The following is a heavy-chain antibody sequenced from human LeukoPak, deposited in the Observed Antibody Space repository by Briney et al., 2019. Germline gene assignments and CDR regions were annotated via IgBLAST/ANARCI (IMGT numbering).Heavy chain of an antibody. CDR3: AKDQSPYSSSSFDY. Sequence: GGSLRLSCAASGFAFSSYAMSWVRQAPGKGLEWVSAISGSGGSTYYADSVKGRFTISRDNSKNTLYLQMNSLRAEDTAVYYCAKDQSPYSSSSFDYWGQGTLVTVSS. V-gene: IGHV3-23*01. CDR2: ISGSGGST. D-gene: IGHD6-6*01. J-gene: IGHJ4*02. CDR1: GFAFSSYA.